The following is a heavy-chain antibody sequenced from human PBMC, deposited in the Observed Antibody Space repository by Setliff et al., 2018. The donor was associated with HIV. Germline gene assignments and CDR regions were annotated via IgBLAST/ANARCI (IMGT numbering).Heavy chain of an antibody. CDR2: IYYNGHT. D-gene: IGHD3-10*01. V-gene: IGHV4-39*01. Sequence: SETLSLTCTVSGGSITSSNSYWGWIRQSPGKGLEWIGSIYYNGHTSYNPSLQSRVTISVDRSQNQFSPRLRSVTATDTAAYSCARHLWFYYVAESYGYFDYWGQGSLVTVSS. CDR1: GGSITSSNSY. J-gene: IGHJ4*02. CDR3: ARHLWFYYVAESYGYFDY.